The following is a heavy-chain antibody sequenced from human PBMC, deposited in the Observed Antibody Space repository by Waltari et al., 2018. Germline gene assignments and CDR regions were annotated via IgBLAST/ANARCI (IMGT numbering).Heavy chain of an antibody. J-gene: IGHJ3*02. CDR3: AREWHYYGSGSDSPDAFDI. CDR2: IRAYKGKT. V-gene: IGHV1-18*01. D-gene: IGHD3-10*01. Sequence: QVQLVQSGAEVKKPGASVKVSCKASGYTFTSYGISWVRQAPGQGLEWMGWIRAYKGKTNYAQKLQGRVTMTTDTSTSTAYMELRSLRSDDTAVYYCAREWHYYGSGSDSPDAFDIWGQGTMVTVSS. CDR1: GYTFTSYG.